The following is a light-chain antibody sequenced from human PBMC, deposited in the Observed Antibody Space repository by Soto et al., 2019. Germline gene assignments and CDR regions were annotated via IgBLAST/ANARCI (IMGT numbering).Light chain of an antibody. J-gene: IGKJ1*01. V-gene: IGKV3D-20*02. Sequence: EIVLTQSPGTLSLSPGERATLSCSASQSVSSTYLAWYQQKPGQAPRVLIYDASNRATGIPDRFSGSGSGTDFTLTISRLEPEDFAVYYCQQYNNWPWTFGQGTKVDIK. CDR1: QSVSSTY. CDR2: DAS. CDR3: QQYNNWPWT.